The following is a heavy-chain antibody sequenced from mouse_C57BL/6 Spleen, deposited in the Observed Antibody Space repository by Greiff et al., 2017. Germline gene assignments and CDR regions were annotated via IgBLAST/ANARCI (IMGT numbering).Heavy chain of an antibody. CDR2: IDPSDSET. J-gene: IGHJ2*01. Sequence: QVQLQQPGAELARPGSSVKLSCKASGYTFTSYWMHWVKQRPIQGLEWIGNIDPSDSETHYNQKFKDKATLTVDKSSSTAYMQLSGLTSEDSAVYYCARVAQATLDYWGQGTTLTVSS. D-gene: IGHD3-2*02. CDR3: ARVAQATLDY. CDR1: GYTFTSYW. V-gene: IGHV1-52*01.